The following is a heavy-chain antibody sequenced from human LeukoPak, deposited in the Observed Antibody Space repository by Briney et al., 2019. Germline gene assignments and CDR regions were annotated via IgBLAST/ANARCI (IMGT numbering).Heavy chain of an antibody. J-gene: IGHJ5*02. D-gene: IGHD3-10*01. CDR2: INPNSGGT. CDR3: AKNFFGSGSYVLVFDP. Sequence: ASLKVSCKASGYTFTGYYMHWVRQAPGQGLEWLGWINPNSGGTNYARKFQDRVTMTRDTSISTAYMGLSSLTSDDSAVYYCAKNFFGSGSYVLVFDPWGQGTLVTVSS. CDR1: GYTFTGYY. V-gene: IGHV1-2*02.